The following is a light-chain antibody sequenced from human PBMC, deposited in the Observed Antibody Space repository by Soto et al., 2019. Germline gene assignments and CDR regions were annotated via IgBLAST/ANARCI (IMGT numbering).Light chain of an antibody. CDR1: QSVLYSSNNENY. V-gene: IGKV4-1*01. J-gene: IGKJ1*01. Sequence: DIVMTQSPDSLTVSLGERATINCKSSQSVLYSSNNENYLAWYQQKPGQPPNLLIYWASTRESGVPDRFSGSGSGTDFTLTISSLQAEDVAVYYCQQYHTTPRTFGQGTKVEIK. CDR3: QQYHTTPRT. CDR2: WAS.